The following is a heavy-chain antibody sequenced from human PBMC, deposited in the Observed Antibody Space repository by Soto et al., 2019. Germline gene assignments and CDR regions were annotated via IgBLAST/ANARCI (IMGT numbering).Heavy chain of an antibody. V-gene: IGHV3-33*01. CDR3: ARFSDYYYYMDV. CDR2: IWYDGTNK. D-gene: IGHD3-3*02. J-gene: IGHJ6*03. Sequence: GGSLRLSCAASGFTFNSYDMHWVRQAPGKGLEWVAVIWYDGTNKYYADSVKGRFTISRDNSKNTLFLQMNSLRAEDTAVYYCARFSDYYYYMDVWGKGTTVTVSS. CDR1: GFTFNSYD.